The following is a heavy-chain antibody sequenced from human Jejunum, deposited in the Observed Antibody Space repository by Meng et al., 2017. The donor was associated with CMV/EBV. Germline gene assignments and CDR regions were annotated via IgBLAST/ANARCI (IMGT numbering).Heavy chain of an antibody. J-gene: IGHJ5*02. CDR2: GST. D-gene: IGHD6-6*01. V-gene: IGHV4-39*01. CDR3: VDYSSSYGWFDP. Sequence: LSPTCTVSGGSISSSIPYWTWIRQPPGKGLEWIGSGSTYYNPSLKSRVTISVDTSKNQFSLMLTSVTAADTAVYYCVDYSSSYGWFDPWGQGTLVTVSS. CDR1: GGSISSSIPY.